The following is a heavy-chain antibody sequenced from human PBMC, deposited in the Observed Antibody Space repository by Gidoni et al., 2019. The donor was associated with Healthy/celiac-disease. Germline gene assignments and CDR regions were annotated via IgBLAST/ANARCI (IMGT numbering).Heavy chain of an antibody. CDR2: IIPILGIA. CDR3: ARDRIVGATPYYFDY. CDR1: GGTFSSYA. D-gene: IGHD1-26*01. V-gene: IGHV1-69*04. Sequence: QVQLVQSGAEVKKPGSSVKGSCKASGGTFSSYAISWVRQAPGQGLEWMGRIIPILGIANYAQKFQGRVTITADKSTSTAYMELSSLRSEDTAVYYCARDRIVGATPYYFDYWGQGTLVTVSS. J-gene: IGHJ4*02.